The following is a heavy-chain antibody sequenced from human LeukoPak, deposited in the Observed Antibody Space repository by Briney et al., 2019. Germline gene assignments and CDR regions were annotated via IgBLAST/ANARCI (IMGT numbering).Heavy chain of an antibody. D-gene: IGHD3-22*01. CDR2: INPNSGGT. CDR1: GYTFTGYY. CDR3: ARTRITMIVVVATKHAFDI. Sequence: ASVKVSCKASGYTFTGYYMHWVRQAPGQGLEWMGWINPNSGGTNYAQEFQGRVTMTRDTSISTAYMELSRLRSDDTAVYYCARTRITMIVVVATKHAFDIWGQGTMVTVSS. V-gene: IGHV1-2*02. J-gene: IGHJ3*02.